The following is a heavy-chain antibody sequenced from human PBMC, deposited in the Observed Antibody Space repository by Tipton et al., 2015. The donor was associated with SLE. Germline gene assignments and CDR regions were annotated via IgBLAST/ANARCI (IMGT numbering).Heavy chain of an antibody. Sequence: SLRLSCAASGFTLSSYDMSWVRQAPGKGLEWVSYISSSGSAIYYADSVKGRFTISRDNAKNTLYLQMSSLRAEDTALYYCTRVGFDYWGQGTLVTVSS. D-gene: IGHD3-10*01. J-gene: IGHJ4*02. V-gene: IGHV3-48*03. CDR2: ISSSGSAI. CDR1: GFTLSSYD. CDR3: TRVGFDY.